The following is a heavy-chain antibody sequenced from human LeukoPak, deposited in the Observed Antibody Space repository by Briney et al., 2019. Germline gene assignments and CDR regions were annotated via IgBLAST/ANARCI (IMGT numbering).Heavy chain of an antibody. Sequence: SVKVSCKASGGTFSSYAISWVRQAPGQGLEWMGRIIPILGIANYAQKFQGRVTITADKSTSTAYMELSSLRSEDTAVYYCAREYYGSGSYYPTHFDYWGQGTLVTVSS. D-gene: IGHD3-10*01. J-gene: IGHJ4*02. CDR1: GGTFSSYA. CDR3: AREYYGSGSYYPTHFDY. V-gene: IGHV1-69*04. CDR2: IIPILGIA.